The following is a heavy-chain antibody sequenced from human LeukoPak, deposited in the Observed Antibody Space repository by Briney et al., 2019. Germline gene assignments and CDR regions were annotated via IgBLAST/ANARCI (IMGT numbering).Heavy chain of an antibody. D-gene: IGHD3-10*01. CDR2: IASKTDGGAT. CDR1: GFTFSSYA. V-gene: IGHV3-15*04. CDR3: TTGIRGD. Sequence: PGGSLRLSCGASGFTFSSYAMSWVRQAPGEGLDWVGRIASKTDGGATDYAAPVKGRFTISRDDSKNTLNLQMNSLKTEDTAVYYCTTGIRGDWGQGTLVTVSS. J-gene: IGHJ4*02.